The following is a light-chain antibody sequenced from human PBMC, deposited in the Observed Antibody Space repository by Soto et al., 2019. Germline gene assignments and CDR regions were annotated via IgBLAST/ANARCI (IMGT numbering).Light chain of an antibody. Sequence: QSVLTQPPSASGSPGQSVTISCTGTSSDVGGYNYVSWYQQNPGKAPKLMLYDVNKRPSGVPDRFSGSKSGNTASLTVSGLQAEDEADYYCSSYAGGNNWVFGGGTKVTVL. CDR3: SSYAGGNNWV. V-gene: IGLV2-8*01. J-gene: IGLJ3*02. CDR1: SSDVGGYNY. CDR2: DVN.